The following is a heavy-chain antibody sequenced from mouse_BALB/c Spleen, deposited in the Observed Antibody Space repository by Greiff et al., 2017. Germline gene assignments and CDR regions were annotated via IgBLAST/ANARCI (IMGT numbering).Heavy chain of an antibody. CDR3: ARNLLLLRHSAMDY. D-gene: IGHD1-1*01. V-gene: IGHV2-6-4*01. J-gene: IGHJ4*01. CDR1: GFSLSRYS. CDR2: IWGGGST. Sequence: VKLMESGPGLVAPSQSLSITCTVSGFSLSRYSVHWVRQPPGKGLEWLGMIWGGGSTDYNSALKSRLSISKDNSKSQVFLKMNSLQTDDTAMYYCARNLLLLRHSAMDYWGQGTSVTVSS.